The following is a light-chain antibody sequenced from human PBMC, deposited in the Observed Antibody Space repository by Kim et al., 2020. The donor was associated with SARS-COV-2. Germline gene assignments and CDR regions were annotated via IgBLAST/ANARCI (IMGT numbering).Light chain of an antibody. V-gene: IGLV1-40*01. CDR1: SSNIGANSD. Sequence: QSVLTQPPSVSGAPGQRGTSSCTGSSSNIGANSDVHWYQHLPGTAPKLLIHGNTNRPSGVPDRFSGSKSGTSASLAITGLQAEDEADYYCQSYDSSLSGYVFGTGTEVTVL. CDR2: GNT. J-gene: IGLJ1*01. CDR3: QSYDSSLSGYV.